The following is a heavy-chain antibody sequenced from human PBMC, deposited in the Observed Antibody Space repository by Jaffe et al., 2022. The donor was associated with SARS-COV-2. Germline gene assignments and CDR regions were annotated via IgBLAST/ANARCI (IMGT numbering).Heavy chain of an antibody. V-gene: IGHV3-7*01. J-gene: IGHJ4*02. Sequence: EVQLVESGGGLVQPGGSLRLSCAASGFTFSSYWMSWVRQAPGKGLEWVANIKQDGSEKYYVDSVKGRFTISRDNAKNSLYLQMNSLRAEDTAVYYCARVFDDSSGYPHSPDFWGQGTLVTVSS. CDR1: GFTFSSYW. CDR2: IKQDGSEK. D-gene: IGHD3-22*01. CDR3: ARVFDDSSGYPHSPDF.